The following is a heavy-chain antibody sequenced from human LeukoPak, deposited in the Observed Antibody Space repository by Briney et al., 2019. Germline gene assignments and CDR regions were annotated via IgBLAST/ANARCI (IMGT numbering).Heavy chain of an antibody. CDR2: ISSSSSTI. D-gene: IGHD3-16*02. Sequence: GGSLRLSCAASGFTFSSYSMNWVRQAPGKGLEWVSYISSSSSTIYYADPVKGRFTISRDNSKNTLYVQMNSLRADDTAVYYCAKDLMITFGGVIVPFDNWGQGTLVTVS. CDR1: GFTFSSYS. V-gene: IGHV3-48*01. J-gene: IGHJ4*02. CDR3: AKDLMITFGGVIVPFDN.